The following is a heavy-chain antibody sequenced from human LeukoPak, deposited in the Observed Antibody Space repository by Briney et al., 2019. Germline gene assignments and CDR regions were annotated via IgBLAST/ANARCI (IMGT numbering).Heavy chain of an antibody. D-gene: IGHD3-22*01. CDR3: ARAVDYYDSSGYFPPFDY. CDR1: GGSISSYY. J-gene: IGHJ4*02. V-gene: IGHV4-59*01. CDR2: IYYSGST. Sequence: PSETLSLTCTVSGGSISSYYWSWIRQPPGKGLEWIGYIYYSGSTNYNPSLKSRVTISVDTSKNQFSLKLSSVTAADTAVYYCARAVDYYDSSGYFPPFDYWGQGTLVTVSS.